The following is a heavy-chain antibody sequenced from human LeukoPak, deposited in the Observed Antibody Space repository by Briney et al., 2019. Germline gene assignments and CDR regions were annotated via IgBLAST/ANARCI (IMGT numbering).Heavy chain of an antibody. CDR1: GFTFSSYS. CDR3: ARDVTYCGGDCYPQYYCYGMDV. CDR2: ISSSSSYI. Sequence: PGGSLRLSCAASGFTFSSYSMNWVRQAPGKGLEWVSSISSSSSYIYYADSVKGRFTISRDNAKNSLYLQMNSLRAEDTAVYYCARDVTYCGGDCYPQYYCYGMDVWGQGTTVTVSS. J-gene: IGHJ6*02. V-gene: IGHV3-21*01. D-gene: IGHD2-21*02.